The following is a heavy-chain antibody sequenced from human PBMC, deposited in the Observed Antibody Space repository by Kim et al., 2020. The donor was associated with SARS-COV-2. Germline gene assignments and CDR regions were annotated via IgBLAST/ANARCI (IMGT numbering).Heavy chain of an antibody. Sequence: SETLSLTCTVSGGSISSYYWSWIRQPPGKGLEWIGYIYYSVSTNYNPTLKSRVTISVDTSKNQFSLTLSSVTAAATAVYYCSRVVGYCSSTSCYGMDVWG. J-gene: IGHJ6*01. CDR2: IYYSVST. CDR1: GGSISSYY. D-gene: IGHD2-2*01. V-gene: IGHV4-59*01. CDR3: SRVVGYCSSTSCYGMDV.